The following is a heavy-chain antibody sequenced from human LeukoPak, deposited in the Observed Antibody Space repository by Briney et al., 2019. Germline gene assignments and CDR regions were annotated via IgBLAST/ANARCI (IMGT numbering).Heavy chain of an antibody. CDR3: ARDRGTRDSSGYSDWFDP. CDR1: GYTFTSYY. J-gene: IGHJ5*02. Sequence: ASVKVSCKASGYTFTSYYMHWVRQAPGQGLEWMGRNNPSGGSTSYAQKFQGRVTMTRDMSTSTVYMELSSLRSEDTAVYYCARDRGTRDSSGYSDWFDPWGQGTLVTVSS. V-gene: IGHV1-46*01. D-gene: IGHD3-22*01. CDR2: NNPSGGST.